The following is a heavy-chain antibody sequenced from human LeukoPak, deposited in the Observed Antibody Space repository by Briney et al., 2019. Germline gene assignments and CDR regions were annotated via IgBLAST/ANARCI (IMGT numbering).Heavy chain of an antibody. Sequence: GGSLRLSCVATEFLVSSNYMSWVRQVPGKGPECVSIMYAGDGKYYADSVKGRFTVSKDHARNTLNLQMNSLKAEDTAVYYCTGLYPPAYWGPGTSVAVSS. V-gene: IGHV3-53*01. CDR1: EFLVSSNY. J-gene: IGHJ4*02. CDR2: MYAGDGK. CDR3: TGLYPPAY. D-gene: IGHD2-2*02.